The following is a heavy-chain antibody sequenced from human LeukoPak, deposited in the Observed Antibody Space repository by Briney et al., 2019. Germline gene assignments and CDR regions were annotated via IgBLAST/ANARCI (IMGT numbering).Heavy chain of an antibody. CDR1: GGSISSGSYY. CDR2: INTSGST. D-gene: IGHD5-24*01. CDR3: ARGRWTSSNYNWFDP. Sequence: SETLSLTCTVSGGSISSGSYYWSWIRQPAGKGLEWIGRINTSGSTNYNPSLKSRVTISVDTSKNQFSLKLSSVTAADTAVHYCARGRWTSSNYNWFDPWGQGTLVTVSS. V-gene: IGHV4-61*02. J-gene: IGHJ5*02.